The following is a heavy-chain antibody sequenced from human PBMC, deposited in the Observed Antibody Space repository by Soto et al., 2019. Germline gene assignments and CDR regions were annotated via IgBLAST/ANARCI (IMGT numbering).Heavy chain of an antibody. D-gene: IGHD3-10*01. CDR3: ARDFEYGSGSYYDYYGMDV. CDR2: ISYDGSNK. J-gene: IGHJ6*02. V-gene: IGHV3-30-3*01. CDR1: GFTFSSYA. Sequence: QVQLVESGGGVVQPGRSLRLSCAASGFTFSSYAMHWVRQAPGKGLEWVAVISYDGSNKYYADSVKGRFTISRDNSKNTLYLQMNSLRAEDTAVYYCARDFEYGSGSYYDYYGMDVWGQGTKVTVSS.